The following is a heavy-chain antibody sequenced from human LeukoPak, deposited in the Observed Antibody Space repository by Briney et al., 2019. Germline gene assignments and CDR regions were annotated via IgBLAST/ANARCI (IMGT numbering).Heavy chain of an antibody. D-gene: IGHD1-1*01. CDR2: ISGSGGST. Sequence: GGSLRLSRAASGFTFGSYAMSWVRQAPGKGLEWVSAISGSGGSTYYADSVKGLFTISRDNSKNPLYLQMNSMRAEDTAVYYCAKDLSWKHGPLDYWGQGTLVTVSS. V-gene: IGHV3-23*01. CDR3: AKDLSWKHGPLDY. CDR1: GFTFGSYA. J-gene: IGHJ4*02.